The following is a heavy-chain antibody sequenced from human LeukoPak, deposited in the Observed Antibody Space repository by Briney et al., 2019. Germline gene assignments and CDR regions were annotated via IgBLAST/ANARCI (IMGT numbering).Heavy chain of an antibody. D-gene: IGHD2-15*01. CDR1: GGSFSGYY. CDR3: ARARYCSGGSCYSPYYYYYYYMDV. Sequence: PSETLSLTCAVYGGSFSGYYWSWTRQPPGKGLEWIGEINHSGSTNYNPSLKSRVTISVDTSKNQFSLKLSSVTAADTAVYYCARARYCSGGSCYSPYYYYYYYMDVWGKGTTVTVSS. CDR2: INHSGST. V-gene: IGHV4-34*01. J-gene: IGHJ6*03.